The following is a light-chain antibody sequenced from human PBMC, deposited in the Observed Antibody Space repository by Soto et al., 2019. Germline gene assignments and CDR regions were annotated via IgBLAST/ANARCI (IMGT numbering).Light chain of an antibody. CDR3: QQYGSSLYT. Sequence: EIVLTQSPVTLSLPPGERATLSCRASQSISSFYLAWYQQKPGQAPRLLIYGASSRATGIPERFSGSGSGTDFTLTISRLEPEDFAVYYCQQYGSSLYTFGQGTKVDIK. CDR2: GAS. V-gene: IGKV3-20*01. J-gene: IGKJ2*01. CDR1: QSISSFY.